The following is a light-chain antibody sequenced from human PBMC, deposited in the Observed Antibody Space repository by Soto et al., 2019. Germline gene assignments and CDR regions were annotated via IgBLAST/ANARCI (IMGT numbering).Light chain of an antibody. J-gene: IGKJ1*01. CDR2: KAS. CDR1: QSISSW. V-gene: IGKV1-5*03. CDR3: QQCNRT. Sequence: DIQMCQSPFARSASLAYRLTITCRASQSISSWLAWYQQKPGKAPKLLIYKASSLESGVPSRFSGSGSGTEFTLTISSLQPDDFATYYCQQCNRTFGQGTKV.